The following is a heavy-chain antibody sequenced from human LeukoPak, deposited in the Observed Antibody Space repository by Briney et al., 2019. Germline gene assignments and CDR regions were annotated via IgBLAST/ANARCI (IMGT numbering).Heavy chain of an antibody. D-gene: IGHD3-10*01. CDR1: GFTFSNYA. J-gene: IGHJ4*02. Sequence: GGSLRLSCVASGFTFSNYAVSWVRQAPGKGLEWVSAISGGSTSTYYAGSVKGQFTIPRDNSKNTLYLQMDSLRAEDTAVYFCATEQWFVNSYYFDSWGQGTLATVSS. CDR2: ISGGSTST. V-gene: IGHV3-23*01. CDR3: ATEQWFVNSYYFDS.